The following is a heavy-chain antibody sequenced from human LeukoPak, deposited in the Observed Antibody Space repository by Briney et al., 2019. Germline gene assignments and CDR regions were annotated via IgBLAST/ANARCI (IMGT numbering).Heavy chain of an antibody. D-gene: IGHD3-10*01. J-gene: IGHJ3*02. V-gene: IGHV4-34*01. CDR2: INHSGST. Sequence: GSLRLSCAASGFTFSSYSMNWVRQAPGKGLEWIGEINHSGSTNYNPSLKSRVTISVDTSKNQFSLKLSSVTAADTAVYYCARKTGNYYGSGSYYGRKDAFDIWGQGTMVTVSS. CDR1: GFTFSSYS. CDR3: ARKTGNYYGSGSYYGRKDAFDI.